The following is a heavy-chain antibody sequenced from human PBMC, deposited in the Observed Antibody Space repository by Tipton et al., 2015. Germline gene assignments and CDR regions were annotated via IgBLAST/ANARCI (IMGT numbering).Heavy chain of an antibody. D-gene: IGHD4-17*01. CDR3: ARPSVTTNYYGMDV. Sequence: SLRLSCAASGFTFSNYYMSWIRQAPGKGLEWLSYIDSSGRTIYYTDSVKGRFTISRDNSKNSLYLQMNSLRAEDTAVYYCARPSVTTNYYGMDVWGQGTLVTVSS. CDR2: IDSSGRTI. J-gene: IGHJ6*02. CDR1: GFTFSNYY. V-gene: IGHV3-11*04.